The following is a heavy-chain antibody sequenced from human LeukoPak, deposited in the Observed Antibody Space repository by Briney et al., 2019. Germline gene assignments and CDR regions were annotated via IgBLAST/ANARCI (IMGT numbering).Heavy chain of an antibody. D-gene: IGHD3-22*01. Sequence: GGSLRLSCAASGFTFSSYSMNWVRQAPGKGLEWVSSISSSSSYIYYADSVKGRFTISRDNAKNSLYLQMNSLRAEDTAVYYCARGAINDSSGYFLDHWGQGTLVTVSS. CDR3: ARGAINDSSGYFLDH. CDR2: ISSSSSYI. V-gene: IGHV3-21*01. CDR1: GFTFSSYS. J-gene: IGHJ4*02.